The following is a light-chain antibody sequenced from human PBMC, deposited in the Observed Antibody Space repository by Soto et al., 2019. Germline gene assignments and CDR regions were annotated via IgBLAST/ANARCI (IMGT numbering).Light chain of an antibody. J-gene: IGLJ3*02. V-gene: IGLV2-11*01. CDR1: SSDVGGYNF. CDR3: CSYAGSYTLWV. CDR2: DVN. Sequence: QSALTQPRSVSGSPGQSVTISCTGTSSDVGGYNFVSWYQQYPGKAPKLIIYDVNKRPSGVPDRFSGSKSGNTASLTISGLQAEDEADYYCCSYAGSYTLWVFGGGTQLTVL.